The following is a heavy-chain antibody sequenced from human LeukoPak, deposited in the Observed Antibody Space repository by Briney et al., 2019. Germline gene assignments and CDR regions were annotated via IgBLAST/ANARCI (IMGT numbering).Heavy chain of an antibody. CDR1: GLRVSSTY. CDR2: LYSNGIS. V-gene: IGHV3-53*01. CDR3: ARGKLYSYETTSYYGPFDC. J-gene: IGHJ4*02. D-gene: IGHD3-22*01. Sequence: GGSLSLSCAASGLRVSSTYLTWARQAPGREREWLSVLYSNGISSYADSVKGRFTISRDSSENEVYLQMGNLRPEDTALYFCARGKLYSYETTSYYGPFDCWGQGTLVTVSS.